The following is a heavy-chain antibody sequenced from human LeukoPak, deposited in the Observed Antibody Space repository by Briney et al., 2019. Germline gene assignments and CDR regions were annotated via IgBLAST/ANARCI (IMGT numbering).Heavy chain of an antibody. D-gene: IGHD3-22*01. CDR1: GYTFTGHY. V-gene: IGHV1-2*02. Sequence: ASVKVSFKASGYTFTGHYIHWVRQAPGQGLEWMGWINPNSGGTNYAQKFQGRVTMTRDTSISTAYMELSRLTSDDTAVYYCAREGYYESSGFSQLSFYNYGMDVWGQGTTVTVSS. CDR3: AREGYYESSGFSQLSFYNYGMDV. J-gene: IGHJ6*02. CDR2: INPNSGGT.